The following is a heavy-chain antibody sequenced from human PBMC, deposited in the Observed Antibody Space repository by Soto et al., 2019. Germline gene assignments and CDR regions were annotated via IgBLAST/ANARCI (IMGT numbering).Heavy chain of an antibody. D-gene: IGHD2-8*01. CDR3: AKGVSSNGVCCFDC. CDR2: VTGSGSNT. CDR1: GFTFNNYA. J-gene: IGHJ4*02. V-gene: IGHV3-23*01. Sequence: EVHLLEPGGGLVQPGGSLRLSCAASGFTFNNYAMSWDRQAPGKGLEWVSTVTGSGSNTYNADSVKGRFTISRDNSKNTLYLQMNSLRAEDTAVYYCAKGVSSNGVCCFDCWGQGALVTVSS.